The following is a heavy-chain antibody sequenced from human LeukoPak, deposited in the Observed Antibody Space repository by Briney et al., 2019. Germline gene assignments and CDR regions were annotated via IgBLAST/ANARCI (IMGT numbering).Heavy chain of an antibody. CDR3: AAVPYYDFWSGYYTCDY. CDR2: IVVGSGNT. CDR1: GFTFTSSA. D-gene: IGHD3-3*01. V-gene: IGHV1-58*01. J-gene: IGHJ4*02. Sequence: SVKVSCKASGFTFTSSAVQWVRQARGQRLEWIGWIVVGSGNTNYAQKFQERVTITRDMSTSTAYMELSSLRSEDTAVYCCAAVPYYDFWSGYYTCDYWGQGTLVTVSS.